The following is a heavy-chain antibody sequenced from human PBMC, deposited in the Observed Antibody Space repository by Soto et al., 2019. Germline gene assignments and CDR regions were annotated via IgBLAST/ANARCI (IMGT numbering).Heavy chain of an antibody. CDR1: GFTFSDYY. J-gene: IGHJ6*02. CDR2: ISSSSSYT. D-gene: IGHD2-21*01. CDR3: ARLSGDHSAFFSYGMDA. V-gene: IGHV3-11*06. Sequence: GGSLRLSCAASGFTFSDYYMSWIRQAPGKGLEWVSYISSSSSYTNYADSVKGRFTISRDNAKNSLYLQMNSLRAEDTAVYYCARLSGDHSAFFSYGMDAWGQGTTVTVSS.